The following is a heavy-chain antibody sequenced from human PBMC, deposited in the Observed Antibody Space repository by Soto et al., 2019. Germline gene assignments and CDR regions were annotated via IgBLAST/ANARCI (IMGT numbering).Heavy chain of an antibody. D-gene: IGHD2-2*01. J-gene: IGHJ4*02. V-gene: IGHV4-30-4*01. Sequence: SETLSLTCTVSGGSISSGGSYWGWIRQPPGKGLEWIGYINYSGNTILNASLRSRVTLSVDTSKNQFSLNLSSVSAADTAVYYCVRYCSTTKCPFDYWGQGALVTVSS. CDR2: INYSGNT. CDR3: VRYCSTTKCPFDY. CDR1: GGSISSGGSY.